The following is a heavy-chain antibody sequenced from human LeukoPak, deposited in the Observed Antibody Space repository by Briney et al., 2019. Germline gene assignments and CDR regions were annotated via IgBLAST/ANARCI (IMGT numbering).Heavy chain of an antibody. Sequence: GASVKVSCKASGYTFTSYYMHWVRQAPGQGLEWMGWINPNSGGTNYAQKFQGRVTMTRDTSISTAYMELSRLRSDDTAVYYCATPSWGGYAEEFDYWGQGTLVTVSS. CDR2: INPNSGGT. J-gene: IGHJ4*02. D-gene: IGHD5-12*01. CDR1: GYTFTSYY. V-gene: IGHV1-2*02. CDR3: ATPSWGGYAEEFDY.